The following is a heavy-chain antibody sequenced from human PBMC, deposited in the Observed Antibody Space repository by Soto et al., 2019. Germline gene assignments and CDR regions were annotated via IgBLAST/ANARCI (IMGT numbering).Heavy chain of an antibody. J-gene: IGHJ4*02. D-gene: IGHD3-22*01. V-gene: IGHV1-69*13. CDR2: IIPIFGTA. CDR3: ASPSYYYDSSGPSYYFDY. CDR1: GGTFSSYA. Sequence: SVKVSCKASGGTFSSYAISWVRQAPGQGLEWMGGIIPIFGTANYAQKFQGRVTITADESTSTAYMVLSSLRSEDTAVYYCASPSYYYDSSGPSYYFDYWGQGTLVTVSS.